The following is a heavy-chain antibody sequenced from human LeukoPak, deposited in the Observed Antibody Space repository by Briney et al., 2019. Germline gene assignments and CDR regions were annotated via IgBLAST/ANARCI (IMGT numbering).Heavy chain of an antibody. V-gene: IGHV3-74*01. CDR2: IDSFGSSK. CDR1: GXTFSSYW. CDR3: ASGRLVGAPDY. D-gene: IGHD1-26*01. Sequence: GALRLSFAASGXTFSSYWMHWVRQAPGKGLVWVSSIDSFGSSKNYADSVKGRFSTSRDNAKNTLYLQMNSLRAEDTAVYYCASGRLVGAPDYWGQGTLVTVSS. J-gene: IGHJ4*02.